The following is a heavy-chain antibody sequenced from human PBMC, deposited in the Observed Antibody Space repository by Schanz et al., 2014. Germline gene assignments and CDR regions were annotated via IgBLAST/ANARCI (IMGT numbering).Heavy chain of an antibody. D-gene: IGHD1-1*01. V-gene: IGHV4-61*02. CDR1: GGSIRSGTYY. Sequence: QVQLQESGPGLVKPSQTLSLTCTVSGGSIRSGTYYWSWIRPPAGKALEWVGRVFPNGITNYNPPLKSRAPVSPDTAKTQFSRPLTSLTAADTAVYYCARDTTWRLDLWGRGTLVTVSS. CDR2: VFPNGIT. CDR3: ARDTTWRLDL. J-gene: IGHJ2*01.